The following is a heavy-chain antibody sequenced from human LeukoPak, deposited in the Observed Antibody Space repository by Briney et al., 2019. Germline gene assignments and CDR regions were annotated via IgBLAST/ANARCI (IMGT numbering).Heavy chain of an antibody. Sequence: SETLSLTCTVSGGSISSGGYYWSWIRQPPGKGLEWIGYIYHSGSTYYNPSLKSRVTISVDRSKNQFSLKLSSVTAADTAVYYCARDGGPTTLFDYWGQGTLVTVSS. CDR2: IYHSGST. V-gene: IGHV4-30-2*01. J-gene: IGHJ4*02. D-gene: IGHD4-11*01. CDR1: GGSISSGGYY. CDR3: ARDGGPTTLFDY.